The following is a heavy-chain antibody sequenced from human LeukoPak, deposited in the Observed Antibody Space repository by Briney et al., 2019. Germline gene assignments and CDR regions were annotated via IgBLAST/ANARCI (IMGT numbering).Heavy chain of an antibody. CDR1: GFTFSSYL. CDR2: IKQDGSEK. CDR3: ARDLSGP. V-gene: IGHV3-7*04. Sequence: PGGSLRLSCAASGFTFSSYLMSWVRQAPGKGLEWVANIKQDGSEKYYVDSVRGRFTISRDNAKNSLYLQMNSLRAEDTALYYCARDLSGPWGQGTLVTVSS. J-gene: IGHJ5*02.